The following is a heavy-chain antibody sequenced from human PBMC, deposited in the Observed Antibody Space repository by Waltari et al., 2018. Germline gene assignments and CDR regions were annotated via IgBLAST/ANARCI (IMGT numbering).Heavy chain of an antibody. V-gene: IGHV1-69*14. CDR2: IIPIFGTA. D-gene: IGHD3-22*01. CDR3: ARTRDYYDSSGYYHYDY. J-gene: IGHJ4*02. Sequence: QVQLVQSGAEVKKPGSSVKVSCKASGGTFSSYAISWVRQAPGQGLEWMGGIIPIFGTANYAQKFQGRVTIHADKSTSTAYMELGSLRSEDTAVYYCARTRDYYDSSGYYHYDYWGQGTLVTVSS. CDR1: GGTFSSYA.